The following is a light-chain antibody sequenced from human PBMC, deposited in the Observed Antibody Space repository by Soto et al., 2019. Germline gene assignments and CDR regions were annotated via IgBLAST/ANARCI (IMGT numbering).Light chain of an antibody. CDR2: EVV. CDR1: KTDIGVYDF. CDR3: KSYAGSNTYV. Sequence: QSVLTQPPSASGSPGQSGTISCPGTKTDIGVYDFVSWYQHHPGKAPRLIIYEVVQRPSGVPERFSGSKSGNTASLTVSGLQAADEADYFCKSYAGSNTYVFGSGTKVTVL. V-gene: IGLV2-8*01. J-gene: IGLJ1*01.